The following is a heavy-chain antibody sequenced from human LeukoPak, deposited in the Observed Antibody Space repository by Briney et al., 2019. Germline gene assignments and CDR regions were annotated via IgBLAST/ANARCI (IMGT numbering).Heavy chain of an antibody. CDR2: IYYSGST. CDR3: ARGSSKFYYYDSSGYYNHAFDI. D-gene: IGHD3-22*01. Sequence: SETLSLTCTVTGGSISSYYWSWIRQPPGKGLEWIGYIYYSGSTNYNPSLKSRVTISVDTSKNQFSLKLSSVTAADTAVYCCARGSSKFYYYDSSGYYNHAFDIWGQGTMVTVSS. CDR1: GGSISSYY. V-gene: IGHV4-59*01. J-gene: IGHJ3*02.